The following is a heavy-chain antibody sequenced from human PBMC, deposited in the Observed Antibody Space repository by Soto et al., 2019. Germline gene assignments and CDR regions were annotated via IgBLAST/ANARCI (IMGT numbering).Heavy chain of an antibody. D-gene: IGHD3-10*01. V-gene: IGHV3-23*01. CDR1: GFTFSSYA. CDR3: AKDSSGSYYKNWFDP. Sequence: GGSLRLSCAASGFTFSSYAMSWVRQAPGKGLEWVSAISGSGGSTYYADSVKGRFTISRGNSKNTLYLQMNSLRAEDTAVYYCAKDSSGSYYKNWFDPWGQGTLVTAPQ. J-gene: IGHJ5*02. CDR2: ISGSGGST.